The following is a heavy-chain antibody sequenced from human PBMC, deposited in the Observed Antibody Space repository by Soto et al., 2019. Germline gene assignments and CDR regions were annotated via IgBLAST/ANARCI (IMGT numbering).Heavy chain of an antibody. J-gene: IGHJ4*02. CDR2: IIPLYGTV. Sequence: GASLKGACEAAGWTFKGDGGSWGLQTPEQGLDWMGVIIPLYGTVNYAQKFQGRVSITADKSTSTAYMDLNSLRSDDTAVYYCARVRVIRGVIPTHFGLWGQGTQVPGSS. V-gene: IGHV1-69*06. CDR3: ARVRVIRGVIPTHFGL. CDR1: GWTFKGDG. D-gene: IGHD3-10*01.